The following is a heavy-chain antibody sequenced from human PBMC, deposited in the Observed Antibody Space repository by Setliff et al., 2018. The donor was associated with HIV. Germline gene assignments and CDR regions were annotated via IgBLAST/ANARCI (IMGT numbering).Heavy chain of an antibody. D-gene: IGHD3-10*01. CDR3: ARAHLWFGESFPFDP. CDR1: GYTFTSYG. CDR2: INTKTGNP. J-gene: IGHJ5*02. V-gene: IGHV7-4-1*02. Sequence: ASVKVSCKASGYTFTSYGINWVRQAPGQGLEWMGWINTKTGNPTYAQGFIGRFVFSLDTSVSTAHLQISSLKAEDTAVYYCARAHLWFGESFPFDPWGQGTLVTVPS.